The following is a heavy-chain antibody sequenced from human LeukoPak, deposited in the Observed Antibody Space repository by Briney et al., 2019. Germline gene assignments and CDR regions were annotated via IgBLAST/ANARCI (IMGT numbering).Heavy chain of an antibody. CDR2: IYPGDSDT. Sequence: GESLKISCKGSGYSFTSYWIGWVRHMPGKGLEWMGIIYPGDSDTRYSPSFQGQVTISADKSISTAYLQWSSLKASDTAMYYCARLLVRRYYYYYGMDVWGQGTTVTVSS. CDR3: ARLLVRRYYYYYGMDV. J-gene: IGHJ6*02. V-gene: IGHV5-51*01. D-gene: IGHD3-10*01. CDR1: GYSFTSYW.